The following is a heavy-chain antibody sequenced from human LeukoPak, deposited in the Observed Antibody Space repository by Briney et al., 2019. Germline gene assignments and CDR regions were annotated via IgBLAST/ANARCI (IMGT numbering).Heavy chain of an antibody. Sequence: SETLSLTCTVSGGSISSGTYYWTWIRQPAGKGLEWIGRISTSGSTNYNPSLKSRVTISVDTSKNQFSLKLSSVTAADTAVYYCARGPPIVGAPEWGQGTLVTVSS. J-gene: IGHJ4*02. CDR2: ISTSGST. D-gene: IGHD1-26*01. CDR3: ARGPPIVGAPE. CDR1: GGSISSGTYY. V-gene: IGHV4-61*02.